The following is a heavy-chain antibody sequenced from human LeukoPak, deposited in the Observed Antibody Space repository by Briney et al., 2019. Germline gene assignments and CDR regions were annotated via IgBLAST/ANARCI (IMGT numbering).Heavy chain of an antibody. Sequence: GGSLRLSCAASGFTFSSYGMHWVRQAPGKGLEWVAVISYDGSNKYYADSVKGRFTISRDNSKNTLYLQMNSLRAEDTAVYYCARDADSNWNIDYWGQGTLVTVSS. V-gene: IGHV3-30*03. CDR1: GFTFSSYG. J-gene: IGHJ4*02. CDR3: ARDADSNWNIDY. D-gene: IGHD1-1*01. CDR2: ISYDGSNK.